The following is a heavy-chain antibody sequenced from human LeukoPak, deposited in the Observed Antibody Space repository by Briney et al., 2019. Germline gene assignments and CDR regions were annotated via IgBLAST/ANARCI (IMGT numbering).Heavy chain of an antibody. CDR1: GDSISSGSSY. J-gene: IGHJ5*02. D-gene: IGHD3-22*01. Sequence: PSQTLSLTCTVSGDSISSGSSYWSWIRQLPGKGLEWIGYIYYSGSTYYNPSLRSRVSMSVDTCKNQFSLKLNSVTAADTAVYYCARDKIPYDSSVPWGQGTLVTVSS. V-gene: IGHV4-31*03. CDR3: ARDKIPYDSSVP. CDR2: IYYSGST.